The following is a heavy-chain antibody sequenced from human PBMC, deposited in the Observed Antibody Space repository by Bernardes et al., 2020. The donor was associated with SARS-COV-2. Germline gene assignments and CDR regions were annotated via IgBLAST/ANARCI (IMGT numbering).Heavy chain of an antibody. Sequence: GGSLRLSCSASGFIFNSYTMYWVRQAPGKGLEYVSAISNNVGITYYADSVKGRFTISRDNSKNTLYLQMSSLRVDDTAVYWCVKSHYYSTGSYDYWGQGTVVTV. CDR1: GFIFNSYT. D-gene: IGHD3-10*01. V-gene: IGHV3-64D*06. CDR3: VKSHYYSTGSYDY. CDR2: ISNNVGIT. J-gene: IGHJ4*02.